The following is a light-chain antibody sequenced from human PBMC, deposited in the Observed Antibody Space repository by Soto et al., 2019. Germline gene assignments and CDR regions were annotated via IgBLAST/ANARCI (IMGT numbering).Light chain of an antibody. CDR3: QQYGSSPRT. CDR2: DAS. Sequence: EIVLTQSPATLSLSPGERATLSCGAGRSVSSSSLAWYQQKPGLAPRLLIYDASSRATGIPDRFSGSGSGTDFTLTISGLEPEDFAVYYCQQYGSSPRTFGQGTKVEIK. V-gene: IGKV3D-20*01. J-gene: IGKJ1*01. CDR1: RSVSSSS.